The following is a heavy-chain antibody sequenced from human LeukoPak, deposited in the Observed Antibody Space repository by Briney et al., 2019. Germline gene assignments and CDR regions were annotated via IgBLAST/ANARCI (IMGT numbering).Heavy chain of an antibody. CDR1: GGSFSGYY. Sequence: SETLSLTCAVYGGSFSGYYWSWIRQPPGKGLEWIGEINHSGSTNYNPSLKSRVTISVDTSKNQFSLKLSSVAAADTAAYYCARRGPYDISTGYPKPPYWYFDLWGRGTLITVSS. J-gene: IGHJ2*01. CDR3: ARRGPYDISTGYPKPPYWYFDL. D-gene: IGHD3-9*01. V-gene: IGHV4-34*01. CDR2: INHSGST.